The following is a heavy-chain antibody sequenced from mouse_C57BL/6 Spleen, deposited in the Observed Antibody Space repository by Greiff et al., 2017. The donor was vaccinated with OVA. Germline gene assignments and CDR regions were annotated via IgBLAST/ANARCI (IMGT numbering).Heavy chain of an antibody. Sequence: VQGVESGAELARPGASVKMSCKASGYTFTSYTMHWVKQRPGQGLEWIGYINPSSGYTKYNQKFKDKATLTADKSSSTAYMQLSSLTSEDSAVYYCARSGQGAWFAYWGQGTLVTVSA. CDR3: ARSGQGAWFAY. J-gene: IGHJ3*01. V-gene: IGHV1-4*01. CDR2: INPSSGYT. CDR1: GYTFTSYT. D-gene: IGHD3-3*01.